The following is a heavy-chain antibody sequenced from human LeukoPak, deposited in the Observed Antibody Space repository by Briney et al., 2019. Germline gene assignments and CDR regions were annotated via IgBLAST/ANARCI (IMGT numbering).Heavy chain of an antibody. CDR2: ISSSGSTM. V-gene: IGHV3-48*03. Sequence: GGSLRLSCAASGFTFSSYEMNWVRQAPGKGLEWVSYISSSGSTMYYADSVKGRFTISRDSAKNSLYLQMNSLRAEDTAVYYCARAFPLDYWGQGTLVTVSS. D-gene: IGHD2/OR15-2a*01. CDR3: ARAFPLDY. CDR1: GFTFSSYE. J-gene: IGHJ4*02.